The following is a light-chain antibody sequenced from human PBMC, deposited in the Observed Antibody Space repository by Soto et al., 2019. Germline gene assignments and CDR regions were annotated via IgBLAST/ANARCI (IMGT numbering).Light chain of an antibody. CDR1: SSDVGGYNY. CDR3: SSSTSSSTL. CDR2: AVT. V-gene: IGLV2-14*01. Sequence: QSVLTQPASVSGSPGQSITISCTGTSSDVGGYNYVSWYQQHPGKAPKLMIYAVTDRPSGVSSRFSGSKSGNTASLTISGLQADHEDHSHCSSSTSSSTLFGTGTKVTVL. J-gene: IGLJ1*01.